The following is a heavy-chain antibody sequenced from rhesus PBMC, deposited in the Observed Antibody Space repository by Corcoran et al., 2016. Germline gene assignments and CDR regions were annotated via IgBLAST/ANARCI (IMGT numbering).Heavy chain of an antibody. Sequence: QVQLQESGPGLVKPSETLSFTCSVPCGPLRDHYFVGCIRPVPGKGLAWVGGVYGNSANTYSNPYLKSRVTISKDTSQNQFSLRLTSVTAADTAVYYCASGLNAWVKNLNRFDVWGPGVLVTVSS. J-gene: IGHJ5-1*01. V-gene: IGHV4-143*01. CDR1: CGPLRDHYF. CDR3: ASGLNAWVKNLNRFDV. D-gene: IGHD5-24*01. CDR2: VYGNSANT.